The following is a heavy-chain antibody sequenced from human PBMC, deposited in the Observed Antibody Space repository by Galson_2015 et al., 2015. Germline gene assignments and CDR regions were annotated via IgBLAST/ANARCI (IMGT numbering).Heavy chain of an antibody. D-gene: IGHD3-22*01. CDR3: ARDHREDYDSRPVGTFDI. V-gene: IGHV3-33*01. J-gene: IGHJ3*02. CDR2: IWYDGSNK. CDR1: GFTFSSYG. Sequence: SLRLYCAASGFTFSSYGMHWVRQAPGKGLEWVAVIWYDGSNKYYADSVKGRFTISRDNSKNTLYLQMNSLRAEDTAVYYCARDHREDYDSRPVGTFDIWGQGTMVTVSS.